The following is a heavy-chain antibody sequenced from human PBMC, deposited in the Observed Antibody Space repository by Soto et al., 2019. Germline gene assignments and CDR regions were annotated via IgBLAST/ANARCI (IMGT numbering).Heavy chain of an antibody. CDR2: IKSKTDGGTT. Sequence: GGSLGLCCAASRVTVSNAGVSLVRQAPGKGLEWVGRIKSKTDGGTTDYAAPVKGRFTISRDDSKNTLYLQMNSLKTEDTAVYYCTTGGGPRGYCSSTSCYEDFDYWGQATLVTVSS. CDR1: RVTVSNAG. D-gene: IGHD2-2*01. J-gene: IGHJ4*02. V-gene: IGHV3-15*01. CDR3: TTGGGPRGYCSSTSCYEDFDY.